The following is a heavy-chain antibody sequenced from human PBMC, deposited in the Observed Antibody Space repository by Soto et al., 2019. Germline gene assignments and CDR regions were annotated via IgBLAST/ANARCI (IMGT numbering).Heavy chain of an antibody. V-gene: IGHV3-30*02. CDR1: GFIFSNNG. CDR2: MSYDGSDT. D-gene: IGHD3-10*02. Sequence: HPVGSLRLSCVGSGFIFSNNGMHWVRQTPGKGLEWVAFMSYDGSDTFYADSVKGRFTISRDNSKNTLFLHMSNLRAEDTAMYYFTIVRVADSALDHWGQGTLVTVSA. J-gene: IGHJ4*02. CDR3: TIVRVADSALDH.